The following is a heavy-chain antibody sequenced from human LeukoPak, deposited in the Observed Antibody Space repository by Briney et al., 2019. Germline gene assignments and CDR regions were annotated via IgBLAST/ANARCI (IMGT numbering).Heavy chain of an antibody. V-gene: IGHV3-53*01. Sequence: GGSLRLSCAASGFTFSSYAMHWVRQAPGKGLEWVSVIYSGGSTYYADSVKGRFTISRDNSKNTLYLQMNSLRAEDTAVYYCARDSSRWGQGTLVTVSS. J-gene: IGHJ4*02. CDR2: IYSGGST. CDR1: GFTFSSYA. CDR3: ARDSSR.